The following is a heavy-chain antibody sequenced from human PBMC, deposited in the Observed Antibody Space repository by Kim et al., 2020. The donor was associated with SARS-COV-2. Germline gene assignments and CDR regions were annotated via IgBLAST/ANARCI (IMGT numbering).Heavy chain of an antibody. CDR2: DK. Sequence: DKYYSTSLKTRRTISKDTSKNQVVLTMTNMDPVDTATYYCARIRRGWFDPWGQGTLVTVSS. V-gene: IGHV2-70*01. CDR3: ARIRRGWFDP. J-gene: IGHJ5*02.